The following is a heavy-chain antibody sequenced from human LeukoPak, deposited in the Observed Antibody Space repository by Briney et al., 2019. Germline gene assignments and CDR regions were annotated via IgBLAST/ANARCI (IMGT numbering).Heavy chain of an antibody. Sequence: GASVKVSCKASGYTFTGYYMHWERQAPGQGLEWMGWINPNSGGTNYAQKFQGRVTMTRDTSISTAHMELSRLRSDDTAVYYCARDLRGITMVRGVIKGLGYWGQGTLVTVSS. J-gene: IGHJ4*02. CDR1: GYTFTGYY. CDR2: INPNSGGT. CDR3: ARDLRGITMVRGVIKGLGY. D-gene: IGHD3-10*01. V-gene: IGHV1-2*02.